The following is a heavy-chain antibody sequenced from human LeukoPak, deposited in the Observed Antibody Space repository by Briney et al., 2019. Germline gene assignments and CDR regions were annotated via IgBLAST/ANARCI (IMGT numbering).Heavy chain of an antibody. J-gene: IGHJ4*02. CDR2: ISGSGGST. V-gene: IGHV3-23*01. D-gene: IGHD3-22*01. CDR3: AKGYDSSGYYYHN. CDR1: GFTFSSYA. Sequence: GGSLRLSCAASGFTFSSYAMSWVRQAPGKGLEWVSAISGSGGSTYYADSVKGRFTITRDNSKNTLYLQMNSLRAEDTAVYYCAKGYDSSGYYYHNWGQGTLVTVSS.